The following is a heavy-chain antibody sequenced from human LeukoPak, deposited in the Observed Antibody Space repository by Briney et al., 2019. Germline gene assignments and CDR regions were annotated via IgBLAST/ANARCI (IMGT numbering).Heavy chain of an antibody. CDR2: ISYDGTNE. CDR3: AKDSGGSVLED. CDR1: GFVFSGSA. D-gene: IGHD2-15*01. Sequence: GGSLRLSCAASGFVFSGSAMHWVRQAPGKGLEWVAIISYDGTNENYGDSVKGRFTISRDNSKSTLYLHMNSLRHDDTAVYYCAKDSGGSVLEDWGHGSLVIVSS. V-gene: IGHV3-30*04. J-gene: IGHJ4*01.